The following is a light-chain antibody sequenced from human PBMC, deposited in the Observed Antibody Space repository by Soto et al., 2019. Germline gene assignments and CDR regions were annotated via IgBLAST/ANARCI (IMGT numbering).Light chain of an antibody. J-gene: IGLJ2*01. V-gene: IGLV2-14*03. CDR3: SSYSTSSALV. CDR1: SADIGAFNY. Sequence: QSALTQPASVSGSPGQSITNSCAGTSADIGAFNYVSWYQHHPGKAPKLLIYDVSDRPSGVSTRFSASKSANTASLTISGLQADDEADYYCSSYSTSSALVFGGGTQLTVL. CDR2: DVS.